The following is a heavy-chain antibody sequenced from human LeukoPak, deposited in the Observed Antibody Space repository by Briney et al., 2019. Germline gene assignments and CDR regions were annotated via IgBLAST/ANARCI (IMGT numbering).Heavy chain of an antibody. CDR1: GFTFSSYG. Sequence: GGSLRLSCAASGFTFSSYGMNWVRQAPGKGLEWVAVIWYDGSNKYYADSVKGRFTISRDNSKNTLYLQMNSLRAEDTAVYYCARDTREEWYFLLGVYYYYGMDVWGQGTTVSVSS. J-gene: IGHJ6*02. CDR3: ARDTREEWYFLLGVYYYYGMDV. V-gene: IGHV3-33*01. D-gene: IGHD3-3*01. CDR2: IWYDGSNK.